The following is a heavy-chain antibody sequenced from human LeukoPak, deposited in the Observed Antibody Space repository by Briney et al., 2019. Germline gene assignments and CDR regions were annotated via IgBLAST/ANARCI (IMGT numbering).Heavy chain of an antibody. CDR1: VYTFTGYY. V-gene: IGHV1-2*02. D-gene: IGHD3-10*01. CDR3: ARGTMVRGVIIPDY. CDR2: INPNSSGT. J-gene: IGHJ4*02. Sequence: ASVKVSCKASVYTFTGYYMHWVRQAPGQGLEWMGWINPNSSGTNYAQKFQGRVTMTRDTSISTAYMELSRLRSDDTAVYYCARGTMVRGVIIPDYWGQGTLVTVSS.